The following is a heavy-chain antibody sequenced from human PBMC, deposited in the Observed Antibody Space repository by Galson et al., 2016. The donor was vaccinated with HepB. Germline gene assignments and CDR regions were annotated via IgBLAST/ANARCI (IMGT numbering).Heavy chain of an antibody. Sequence: SLRLSCAASGFTFSSFAMSWVRQTPGKGLEWVASIIPSGGDTHYAESVKGRVTISRDNSKNVLYLQMNRLRIEDTAVYHCVKLGCSSSRCYGNFWGRGTPVTVSS. CDR1: GFTFSSFA. D-gene: IGHD2-2*01. J-gene: IGHJ4*02. CDR3: VKLGCSSSRCYGNF. V-gene: IGHV3-23*01. CDR2: IIPSGGDT.